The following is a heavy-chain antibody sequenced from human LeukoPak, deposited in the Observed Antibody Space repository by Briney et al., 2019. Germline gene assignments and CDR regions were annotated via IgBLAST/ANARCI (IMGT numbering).Heavy chain of an antibody. V-gene: IGHV4-61*02. J-gene: IGHJ4*02. CDR2: IYTSGST. CDR3: ARDVPGDPYYFDY. D-gene: IGHD7-27*01. Sequence: SQTLSLTCTVSGGSISSGSYYWSWIRQPAGKGLEWIGRIYTSGSTNYNPSLKSRVIISVDTSKNQFSLKLSSVTAADTAVYYCARDVPGDPYYFDYWGQGTLVTVSS. CDR1: GGSISSGSYY.